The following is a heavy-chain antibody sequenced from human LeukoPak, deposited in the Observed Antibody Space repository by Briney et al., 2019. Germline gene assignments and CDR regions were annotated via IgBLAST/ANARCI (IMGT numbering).Heavy chain of an antibody. D-gene: IGHD6-25*01. J-gene: IGHJ4*02. CDR3: AKGYSSVSYYFDS. CDR1: GFTFSSYA. Sequence: GGSLRLSCGASGFTFSSYAMTWVRQAPGKGLEWVSAISSAGSANYADSVKGRFTISRDNSKSTLDLQMNSLRAEDTAVYSCAKGYSSVSYYFDSWGQGTLVTVSS. V-gene: IGHV3-23*01. CDR2: ISSAGSA.